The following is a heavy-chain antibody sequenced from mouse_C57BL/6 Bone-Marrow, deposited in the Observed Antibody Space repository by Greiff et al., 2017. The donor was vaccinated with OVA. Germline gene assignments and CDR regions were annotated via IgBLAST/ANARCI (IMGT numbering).Heavy chain of an antibody. Sequence: VQLQQSGAELVRPGASVKLSCTASGFIIKDDYMHWVKQRPEQGLEWIGWIDPENGDTEYASKFQGKATITADTSSNTAYLQLSSLTSEDTAVYYCTTGSSYEDWYFDVWGTGTTVTVSS. J-gene: IGHJ1*03. CDR2: IDPENGDT. V-gene: IGHV14-4*01. CDR1: GFIIKDDY. D-gene: IGHD1-1*01. CDR3: TTGSSYEDWYFDV.